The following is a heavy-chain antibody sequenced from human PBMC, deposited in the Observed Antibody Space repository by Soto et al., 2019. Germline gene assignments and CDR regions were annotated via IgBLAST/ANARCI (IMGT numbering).Heavy chain of an antibody. D-gene: IGHD3-22*01. Sequence: GKGLEWIGYIYYSGSTNDNPSLKSRVTISVDTSKNQFSLKLSSVTAADTAVYYCAREDYYDSSGYYYDRYWSQGTLVTIS. J-gene: IGHJ4*02. V-gene: IGHV4-59*01. CDR3: AREDYYDSSGYYYDRY. CDR2: IYYSGST.